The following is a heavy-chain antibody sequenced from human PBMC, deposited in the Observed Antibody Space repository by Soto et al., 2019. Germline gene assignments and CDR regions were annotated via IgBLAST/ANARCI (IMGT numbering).Heavy chain of an antibody. D-gene: IGHD6-13*01. J-gene: IGHJ6*02. Sequence: EVQLVESGGDLVQPGGSLRLSCAASGFIFSDYTMTWVRQAPGRGLEFVSHISSSGDAIFYAESVKGRFTVSRDNAKNSLYLQMNSLRDDDPAVYFCARDHGGSTWFVGVYYFFGMDGWGQGTAVTVSS. CDR2: ISSSGDAI. V-gene: IGHV3-48*02. CDR3: ARDHGGSTWFVGVYYFFGMDG. CDR1: GFIFSDYT.